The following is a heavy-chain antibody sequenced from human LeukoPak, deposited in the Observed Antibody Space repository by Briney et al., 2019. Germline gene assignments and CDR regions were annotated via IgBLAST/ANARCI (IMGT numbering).Heavy chain of an antibody. CDR2: ISISAGST. Sequence: GGSLRLSCVASGFTFSSYAVGWDRQAPGKGLEWVSVISISAGSTNYADSVKGRFTISRDNSKNTLYLQMNSLRAEDTAVYYCATSMGGGNIDYWGQGTLVTVSS. J-gene: IGHJ4*02. D-gene: IGHD3-16*01. CDR3: ATSMGGGNIDY. V-gene: IGHV3-23*01. CDR1: GFTFSSYA.